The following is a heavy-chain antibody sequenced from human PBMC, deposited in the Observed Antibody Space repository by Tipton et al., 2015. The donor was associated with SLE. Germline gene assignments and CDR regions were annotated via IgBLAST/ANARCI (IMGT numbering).Heavy chain of an antibody. CDR1: GFTFSSYA. J-gene: IGHJ4*02. Sequence: SLRLSCAASGFTFSSYAMSWVRQAPGKGLEWVSAISGSGGSTYYADSVKGRFTISRDNSKNTLYLQMNSLRAEDTAVYYCAKVPGIAATGPKRVDYWGQGSLVTVSS. D-gene: IGHD6-13*01. CDR2: ISGSGGST. V-gene: IGHV3-23*01. CDR3: AKVPGIAATGPKRVDY.